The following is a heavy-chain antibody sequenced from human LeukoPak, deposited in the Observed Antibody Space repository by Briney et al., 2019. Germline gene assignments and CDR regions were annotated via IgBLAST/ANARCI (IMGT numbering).Heavy chain of an antibody. CDR2: INPNSGST. CDR1: GFTLTDFY. CDR3: ARTTGGYCTSTNCLFND. J-gene: IGHJ4*02. D-gene: IGHD2-2*01. V-gene: IGHV1-2*02. Sequence: GASVKVSCRASGFTLTDFYIHWVRQAPGQGLEWMGWINPNSGSTSFARKFQGRVTMTRDTSISTAYMELSRLRSDDTAVYYCARTTGGYCTSTNCLFNDWGQGTLVTVSS.